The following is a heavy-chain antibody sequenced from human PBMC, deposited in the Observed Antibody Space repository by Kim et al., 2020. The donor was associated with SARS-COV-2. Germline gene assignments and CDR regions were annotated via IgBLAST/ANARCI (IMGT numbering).Heavy chain of an antibody. J-gene: IGHJ6*02. CDR2: IWYDGSNK. V-gene: IGHV3-33*01. Sequence: GGSLRLSCAASGFTFSSYGMHWVRQAPGKGLEWVAVIWYDGSNKYYSDSVKGRFTISRDNSKNTLYLQMNSLRAEYTAVYYCARVMGSQYYGSGSYPFGGMDVWGQGTTVTVSS. CDR1: GFTFSSYG. CDR3: ARVMGSQYYGSGSYPFGGMDV. D-gene: IGHD3-10*01.